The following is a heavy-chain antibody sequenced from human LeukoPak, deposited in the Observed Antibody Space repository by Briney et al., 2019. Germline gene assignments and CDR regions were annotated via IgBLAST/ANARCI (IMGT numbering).Heavy chain of an antibody. J-gene: IGHJ6*03. CDR2: IYYSGST. V-gene: IGHV4-31*03. CDR3: ARETHCYYYYMGV. Sequence: PSQTLSLTCTVSGGSISSGGYYWSWIRQHPGKGLEWIGYIYYSGSTYYNPSLKSRVTISVDTSKNQFSLKLSSVTAADTAVYYCARETHCYYYYMGVWGKGTTVTVSS. CDR1: GGSISSGGYY.